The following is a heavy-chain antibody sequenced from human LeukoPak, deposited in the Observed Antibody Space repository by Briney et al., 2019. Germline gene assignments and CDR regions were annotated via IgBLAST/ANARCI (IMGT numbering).Heavy chain of an antibody. V-gene: IGHV3-7*03. D-gene: IGHD3-3*01. Sequence: EGSLRLSCVASGFTFGKYWMSRVRQAPGKGLEWVANIKLDGSEKNYVDSVKGRFTISRDNTKNSLYLQMNSLRVEDTAVFYCARDQYDTWSRRGNFDSWGQGTLVIVSS. CDR1: GFTFGKYW. CDR3: ARDQYDTWSRRGNFDS. CDR2: IKLDGSEK. J-gene: IGHJ4*02.